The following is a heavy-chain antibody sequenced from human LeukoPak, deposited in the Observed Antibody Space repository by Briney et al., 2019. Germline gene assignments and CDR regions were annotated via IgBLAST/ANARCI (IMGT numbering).Heavy chain of an antibody. D-gene: IGHD3-3*01. CDR1: GGSISSSSYY. J-gene: IGHJ5*02. CDR2: IYYSGST. V-gene: IGHV4-39*01. Sequence: PSETLSLTCTVSGGSISSSSYYWGWIRQPPGKGREWIGSIYYSGSTYYNPSLKSRVTISVDTSKNQFSLKLSSVTAADTAVYYCARSRYDFWSGRKWFDPWGQGTLVTVSS. CDR3: ARSRYDFWSGRKWFDP.